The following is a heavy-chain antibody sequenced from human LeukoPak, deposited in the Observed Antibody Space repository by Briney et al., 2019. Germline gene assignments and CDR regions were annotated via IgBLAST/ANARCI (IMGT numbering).Heavy chain of an antibody. D-gene: IGHD3-22*01. CDR3: AKHSTRYVVITHTDY. V-gene: IGHV3-30*18. CDR1: GFTFSSYG. CDR2: ISYDGSNK. Sequence: GGSPRLSCAASGFTFSSYGMHWVRQAPGKGLEWVAVISYDGSNKYYADSVKGRFTISGDNSKNTLYLQMNSLRAEDTAVYYCAKHSTRYVVITHTDYWGQGTLVTVSS. J-gene: IGHJ4*02.